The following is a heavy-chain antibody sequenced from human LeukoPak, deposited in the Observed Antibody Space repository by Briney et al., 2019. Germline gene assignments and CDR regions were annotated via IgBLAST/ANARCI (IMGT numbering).Heavy chain of an antibody. CDR3: ARVWMNMVWGVID. CDR2: IYYSGST. D-gene: IGHD3-10*01. J-gene: IGHJ4*02. CDR1: GGSISSSSYS. V-gene: IGHV4-39*07. Sequence: PSETLSLTCTVSGGSISSSSYSWGWIRQPPGKGLEWIGSIYYSGSTYYNPSLKSRVTISVDTSKNQFSLKLSSVTAADTAVYYCARVWMNMVWGVIDWGQGTLVTVSS.